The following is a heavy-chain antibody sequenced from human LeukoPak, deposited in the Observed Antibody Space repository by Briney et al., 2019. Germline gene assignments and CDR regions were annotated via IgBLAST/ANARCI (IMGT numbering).Heavy chain of an antibody. J-gene: IGHJ3*02. CDR2: INHSGST. CDR3: ARPLPPYGDLPDAFDI. V-gene: IGHV4-39*07. D-gene: IGHD4-17*01. CDR1: GGSISSSSYY. Sequence: SETLSLTCTVSGGSISSSSYYWGWIRQPPGKGLEWIGEINHSGSTNYNPSLKSRVTISVDTSKNQFSLKLSSVTAADTAVYYCARPLPPYGDLPDAFDIWGQGTMVTVSS.